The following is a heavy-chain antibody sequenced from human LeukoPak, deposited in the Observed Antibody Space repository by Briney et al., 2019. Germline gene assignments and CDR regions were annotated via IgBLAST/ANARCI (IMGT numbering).Heavy chain of an antibody. CDR1: GGSFSGYY. CDR3: ARNRMDV. CDR2: INHSGST. J-gene: IGHJ6*04. V-gene: IGHV4-34*01. Sequence: SETLSLTCAVYGGSFSGYYWSWIRQPPGKGLEWIGEINHSGSTNYNPSLKSRVTISVDTSKNQFSLKLSSVTAADTAVYYCARNRMDVWGKGTTVTASS.